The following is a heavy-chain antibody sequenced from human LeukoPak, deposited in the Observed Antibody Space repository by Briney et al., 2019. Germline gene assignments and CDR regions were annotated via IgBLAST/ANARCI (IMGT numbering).Heavy chain of an antibody. V-gene: IGHV3-30-3*01. CDR2: MSYDGTSE. J-gene: IGHJ4*02. CDR3: VRDRRDGKNLAYHFDF. Sequence: SLTLSCAASGFTFSSYAMHWVRQAPGKGLEWVAVMSYDGTSEYYADSVRGRFTISRDHSQNMLHLQMNSLRDEDTALYYCVRDRRDGKNLAYHFDFWGQGCLVSVSS. D-gene: IGHD5-24*01. CDR1: GFTFSSYA.